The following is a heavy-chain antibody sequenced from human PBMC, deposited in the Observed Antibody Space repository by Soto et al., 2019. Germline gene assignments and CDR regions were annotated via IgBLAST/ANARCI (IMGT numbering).Heavy chain of an antibody. J-gene: IGHJ6*03. CDR3: ATALWGRESSTSPLGYYYYMDV. Sequence: ASVKVSCKVSGYTLTELSMHWVRQAPGKGLEWMGGFDPEDGETIYAQKFQGRVTMTEDTSTDTAYMELSSLRSEDTAVYYCATALWGRESSTSPLGYYYYMDVWGKGTTVTVSS. CDR2: FDPEDGET. V-gene: IGHV1-24*01. CDR1: GYTLTELS. D-gene: IGHD2-2*01.